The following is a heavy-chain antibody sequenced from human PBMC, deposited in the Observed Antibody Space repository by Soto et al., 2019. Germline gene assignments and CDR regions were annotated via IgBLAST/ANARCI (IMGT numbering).Heavy chain of an antibody. J-gene: IGHJ3*01. CDR3: VKGDLDTAVVNSPDAFDF. CDR2: ISYDGDNK. Sequence: GGSLRLSCEASGFMFNDYGMHWVRQAPGKGLDWVAVISYDGDNKYYAQSVKGRFTISRDNSKNTLFLHMDSLRREDTAVYHCVKGDLDTAVVNSPDAFDFWGQGTIVTVS. CDR1: GFMFNDYG. V-gene: IGHV3-30*18. D-gene: IGHD5-18*01.